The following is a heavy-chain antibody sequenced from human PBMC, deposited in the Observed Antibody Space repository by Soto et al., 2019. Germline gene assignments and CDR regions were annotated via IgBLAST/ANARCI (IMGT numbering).Heavy chain of an antibody. V-gene: IGHV3-73*02. Sequence: EVQLVESGGDLVQPGGSLELSCAASGFAFSASAVHWVRQASGKGLEWVGRVRSKSDNVAPVYAASVKGRFTISRDDSKNTAYLQLNGLKSEDTAVYFCAVVLPSNDGFHIWGQGTMVTVSS. CDR1: GFAFSASA. D-gene: IGHD3-16*01. CDR2: VRSKSDNVAP. CDR3: AVVLPSNDGFHI. J-gene: IGHJ3*02.